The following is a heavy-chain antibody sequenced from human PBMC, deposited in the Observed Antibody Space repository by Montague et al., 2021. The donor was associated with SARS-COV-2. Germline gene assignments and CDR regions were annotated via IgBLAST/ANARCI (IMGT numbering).Heavy chain of an antibody. CDR3: ARGPMYEVIGGVMVTLYYYAMAV. CDR2: INQNGST. V-gene: IGHV4-34*01. CDR1: AGSFSDYY. J-gene: IGHJ6*02. D-gene: IGHD3-16*01. Sequence: SETLSLTCAVYAGSFSDYYWSWIRQSPGKGLEWLGEINQNGSTXXXPSXXXRLIISVDTSKKQFSLNLTSVTAADTAVYYCARGPMYEVIGGVMVTLYYYAMAVWGQGTTVTVSS.